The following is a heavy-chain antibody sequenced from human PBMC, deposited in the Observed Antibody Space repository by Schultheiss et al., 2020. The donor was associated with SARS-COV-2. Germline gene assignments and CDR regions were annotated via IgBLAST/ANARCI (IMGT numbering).Heavy chain of an antibody. Sequence: GGSLRLSCAASGFTFSNAWMNWVRQAPGKGLEWVSSISYSGASTYYADSVKGRFTISRDNAKSSLYLQMNSLRAEDTAVYYCARERVYYYDSSGYHWFDPWGQGTLVTVSS. V-gene: IGHV3-48*01. CDR2: ISYSGAST. CDR1: GFTFSNAW. J-gene: IGHJ5*02. D-gene: IGHD3-22*01. CDR3: ARERVYYYDSSGYHWFDP.